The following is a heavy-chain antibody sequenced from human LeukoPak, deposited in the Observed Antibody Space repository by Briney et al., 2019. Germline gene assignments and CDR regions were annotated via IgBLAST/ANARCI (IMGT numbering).Heavy chain of an antibody. D-gene: IGHD1-26*01. CDR2: ISYDGSNK. CDR1: EFTFISYA. V-gene: IGHV3-30-3*01. J-gene: IGHJ4*02. CDR3: ARDRVGATDYFDY. Sequence: GGPLKLSGAASEFTFISYAMNWFRQAPGKGRDGLAVISYDGSNKYYADSVKGRFTISRDNSKNTLYLQMNSLRAEDTAVYYCARDRVGATDYFDYWGQGTLVTVSS.